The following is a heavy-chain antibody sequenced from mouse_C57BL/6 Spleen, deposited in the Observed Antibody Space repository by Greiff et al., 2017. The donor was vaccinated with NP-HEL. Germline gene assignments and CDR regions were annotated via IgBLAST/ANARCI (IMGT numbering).Heavy chain of an antibody. CDR2: INPNNGGT. Sequence: EVQLQQSGPELVKPGASVKISCKASGYTFTDYYMNWVKQSHGKSLEWIGDINPNNGGTSYNQKFKGKATLTVDKSSSTAYMELRSLTSEDSAVYYCARPSTVVATDFDYWGQGTTLTVSS. D-gene: IGHD1-1*01. J-gene: IGHJ2*01. CDR1: GYTFTDYY. V-gene: IGHV1-26*01. CDR3: ARPSTVVATDFDY.